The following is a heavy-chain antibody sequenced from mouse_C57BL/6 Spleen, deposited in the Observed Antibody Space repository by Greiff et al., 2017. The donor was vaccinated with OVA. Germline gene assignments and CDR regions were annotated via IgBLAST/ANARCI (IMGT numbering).Heavy chain of an antibody. J-gene: IGHJ2*01. CDR1: GFTFSSYA. CDR3: TRDLKYYDSNYFDY. CDR2: ISSGGDYI. V-gene: IGHV5-9-1*02. D-gene: IGHD1-1*01. Sequence: EVQLVESGEGLVKPGGSLKLSCAASGFTFSSYAMSWVRQTPEKRLEWVAYISSGGDYIYYTDTVKGRVTISRDNARNTLYLQMSSLKSEDTAMYYCTRDLKYYDSNYFDYWGQGTTLTVSS.